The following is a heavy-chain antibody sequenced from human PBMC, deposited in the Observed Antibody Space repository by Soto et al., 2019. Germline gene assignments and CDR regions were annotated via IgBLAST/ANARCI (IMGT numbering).Heavy chain of an antibody. CDR3: ARTSGSYYSYWFDP. CDR2: IYHSGST. CDR1: GGSISSSNW. Sequence: SETLSLTCAVSGGSISSSNWWSWVRQPPGKGLEWIGEIYHSGSTNYNPSLKSRVTISVDKSKNQFSLKLSSVTAADTAVYYCARTSGSYYSYWFDPWGQGTLVTSPQ. J-gene: IGHJ5*02. D-gene: IGHD1-26*01. V-gene: IGHV4-4*02.